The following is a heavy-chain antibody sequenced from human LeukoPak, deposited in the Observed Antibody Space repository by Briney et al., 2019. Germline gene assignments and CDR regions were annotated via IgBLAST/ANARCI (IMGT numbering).Heavy chain of an antibody. CDR2: IGAYNGNT. V-gene: IGHV1-18*01. D-gene: IGHD2-2*01. J-gene: IGHJ4*02. Sequence: ASVKVSCKASGYTFTSYGISWVRQAPGQGLEWMGWIGAYNGNTNYAQKLQGRVTMTTDTSTSTAYMELRSLRSDDTAVYYCARDYRSSTSCLFDYWGQGTLVTVSS. CDR3: ARDYRSSTSCLFDY. CDR1: GYTFTSYG.